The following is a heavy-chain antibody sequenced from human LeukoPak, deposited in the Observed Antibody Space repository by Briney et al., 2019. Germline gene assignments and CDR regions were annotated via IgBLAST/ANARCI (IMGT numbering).Heavy chain of an antibody. CDR1: GFTFSTSS. J-gene: IGHJ4*02. CDR2: ISSSSSTI. D-gene: IGHD3-10*01. Sequence: GGSLRLSCAASGFTFSTSSMSWVRQAPGKGLEFISYISSSSSTIYYADSMKGRFTISRDNAKNSLYLQMNSLRAEDTAVYYCAKGQITMVRGVISYTSLDYWGQGTLVTVSS. V-gene: IGHV3-48*01. CDR3: AKGQITMVRGVISYTSLDY.